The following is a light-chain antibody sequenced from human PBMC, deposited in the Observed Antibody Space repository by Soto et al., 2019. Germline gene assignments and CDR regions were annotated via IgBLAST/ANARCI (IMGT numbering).Light chain of an antibody. V-gene: IGKV1-5*01. J-gene: IGKJ1*01. CDR3: QQYNRHSEWT. CDR2: DAS. Sequence: DIQMTQSPSTLSASVGDRVTITCRASQTISSWLAWYQQKPGKAPKLLIYDASSLESGVPSRFSGSGSRTEFTLTISSLQPDDFATYYCQQYNRHSEWTFGQGTKVEIK. CDR1: QTISSW.